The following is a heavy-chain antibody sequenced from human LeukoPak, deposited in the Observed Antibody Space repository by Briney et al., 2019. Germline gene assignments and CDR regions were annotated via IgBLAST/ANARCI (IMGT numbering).Heavy chain of an antibody. CDR1: GGSISSSSYY. Sequence: SETLSLTCTVSGGSISSSSYYWGWIRQPPGKGLEWIGSIYHSGSTYYNPSLKSRVTISVDTSKNQFSLRLSSVTAADTAVYYCARDSRGYSSSSYFDLWGRGTLVTVSS. CDR2: IYHSGST. J-gene: IGHJ2*01. CDR3: ARDSRGYSSSSYFDL. D-gene: IGHD6-6*01. V-gene: IGHV4-39*07.